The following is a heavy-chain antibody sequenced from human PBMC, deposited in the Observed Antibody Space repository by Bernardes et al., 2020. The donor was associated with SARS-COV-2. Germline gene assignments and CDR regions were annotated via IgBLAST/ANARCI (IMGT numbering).Heavy chain of an antibody. CDR1: GFTFSSYG. V-gene: IGHV3-33*01. CDR2: IWYDGSNK. J-gene: IGHJ4*02. Sequence: GGSLRLSCAASGFTFSSYGMHWVRQAPGKGLEWVAVIWYDGSNKYYADSVKGRFTISRDNSKNTLYLQMNSLRAEDTAVYYCAREGQLAVAGPGDYWGQGTLVTVSS. CDR3: AREGQLAVAGPGDY. D-gene: IGHD6-19*01.